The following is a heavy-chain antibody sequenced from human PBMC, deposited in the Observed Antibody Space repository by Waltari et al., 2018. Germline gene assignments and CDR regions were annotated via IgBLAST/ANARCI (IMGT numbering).Heavy chain of an antibody. J-gene: IGHJ4*02. CDR3: TRARSNLGVGDC. D-gene: IGHD3-3*01. CDR1: GSTFTDYY. V-gene: IGHV1-2*02. Sequence: QVQLVQSGTEVKKPGASGTVSCKASGSTFTDYYTHWLRQVPGQGLAWMGWINPKSGGTNYAQEFQGRVTLTRDTSISTAYMELGRLTSDDTAVYYCTRARSNLGVGDCWGQGTLVTVSS. CDR2: INPKSGGT.